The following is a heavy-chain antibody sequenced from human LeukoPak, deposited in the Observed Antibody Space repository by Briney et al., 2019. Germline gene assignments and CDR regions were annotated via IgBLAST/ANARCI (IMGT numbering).Heavy chain of an antibody. J-gene: IGHJ6*04. CDR1: GYTFTSYG. CDR2: ISAYNGNT. Sequence: GASVKVSCKASGYTFTSYGISWVRQAPGQGLEWMGWISAYNGNTNYAQKLQGRVTMTTDTSTSTAYMELRSLRSDDTAVYYCGRGWFRRVIVYYYYGMDVWGKGTRSPSPQ. V-gene: IGHV1-18*04. CDR3: GRGWFRRVIVYYYYGMDV. D-gene: IGHD3-10*01.